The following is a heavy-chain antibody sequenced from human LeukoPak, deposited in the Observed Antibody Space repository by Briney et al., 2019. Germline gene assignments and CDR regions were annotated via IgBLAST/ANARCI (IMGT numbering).Heavy chain of an antibody. J-gene: IGHJ4*02. CDR3: ARVRGARTPFDY. CDR1: GXTFSSYW. CDR2: INSDGSST. Sequence: AGGSLRLSCAASGXTFSSYWMHWVRQAPGKGLVWVSRINSDGSSTSYADSVKGRFTISRDNAKNTLYLQMNSLRAEDTAVYYCARVRGARTPFDYWGQGTLVTVSS. D-gene: IGHD3-10*01. V-gene: IGHV3-74*01.